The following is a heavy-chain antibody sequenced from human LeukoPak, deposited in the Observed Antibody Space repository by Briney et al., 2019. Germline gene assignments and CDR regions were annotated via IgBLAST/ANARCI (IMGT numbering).Heavy chain of an antibody. J-gene: IGHJ4*02. Sequence: GGSLRLSCAASGFTFSNAWMSWVRQAPGKGLEWVSAISGSGGDTYYADSVRGRFTISRDNSKNTLYLQLNSLRAEDTAVYYCAKGGGWLYYFDYWGQGTLVTVSS. V-gene: IGHV3-23*01. CDR3: AKGGGWLYYFDY. D-gene: IGHD6-19*01. CDR1: GFTFSNAW. CDR2: ISGSGGDT.